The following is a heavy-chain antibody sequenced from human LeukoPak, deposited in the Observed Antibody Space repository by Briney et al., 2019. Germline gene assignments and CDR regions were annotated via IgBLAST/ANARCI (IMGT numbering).Heavy chain of an antibody. Sequence: SETLSLTCTVSGGSITSSSHYWSWIRQPPGKGLEWIASINYSGNTYYSPSLKSPVTLSVDTSKNQISLRLSSVTAADTAVYYCARRLYGSHSYWGQGNLVTVSS. CDR1: GGSITSSSHY. CDR2: INYSGNT. D-gene: IGHD2-8*01. J-gene: IGHJ4*02. CDR3: ARRLYGSHSY. V-gene: IGHV4-39*07.